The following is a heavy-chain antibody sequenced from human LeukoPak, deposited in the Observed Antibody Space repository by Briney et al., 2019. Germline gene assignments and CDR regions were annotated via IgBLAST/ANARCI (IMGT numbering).Heavy chain of an antibody. CDR3: AREPFRSXGELLD. CDR1: GGSISSSNW. CDR2: IYHSGST. V-gene: IGHV4-4*02. Sequence: SETLSLTCAVSGGSISSSNWWSWVRQPPGKGLEWIGEIYHSGSTNYNPSLKSRVTISVDKSKNQFSLKLSSVIAADTAVYYCAREPFRSXGELLDWGQGTLVTVSS. D-gene: IGHD3-10*01. J-gene: IGHJ4*02.